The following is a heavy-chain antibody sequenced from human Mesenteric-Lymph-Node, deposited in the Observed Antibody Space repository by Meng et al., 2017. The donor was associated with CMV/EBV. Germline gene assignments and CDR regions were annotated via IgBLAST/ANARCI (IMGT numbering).Heavy chain of an antibody. CDR3: ASGSRNFDY. Sequence: SETLSLTCAVYGGSFNAYYWSWIRQPPGKGLEWIGEINHSGSTNYNPSLKSRVTISVDTSKNQFSLKLSSVTAADTAVYYCASGSRNFDYWGQGTLVTVSS. J-gene: IGHJ4*02. CDR2: INHSGST. CDR1: GGSFNAYY. V-gene: IGHV4-34*01.